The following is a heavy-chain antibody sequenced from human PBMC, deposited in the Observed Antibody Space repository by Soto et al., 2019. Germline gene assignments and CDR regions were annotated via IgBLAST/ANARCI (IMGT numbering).Heavy chain of an antibody. V-gene: IGHV3-9*01. J-gene: IGHJ6*02. CDR2: IKWNGDVI. CDR1: GFTFRDYA. Sequence: EVQLVESGGDLVQPGRSLRLSCAASGFTFRDYAMHWVRRAPGKCLEWVSGIKWNGDVIGYADSVKGRFTISRDNAKNSLYLQMNSLRGEDTALYYCAKDIRLYDYGMDVWGQGTMVTVSS. D-gene: IGHD3-16*01. CDR3: AKDIRLYDYGMDV.